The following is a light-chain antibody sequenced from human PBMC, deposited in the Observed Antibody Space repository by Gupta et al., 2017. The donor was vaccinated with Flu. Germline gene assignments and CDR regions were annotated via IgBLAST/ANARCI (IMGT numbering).Light chain of an antibody. CDR2: SAS. Sequence: PATLSVSPGERATLSCRASQNIGNNVAWYQQKPGQAPRLLIYSASARATTTPVRFSGSGSGTEFSLIISSLRSEDFAVYYCQQHYEWLRTFGQGTKLDI. CDR3: QQHYEWLRT. J-gene: IGKJ2*01. V-gene: IGKV3-15*01. CDR1: QNIGNN.